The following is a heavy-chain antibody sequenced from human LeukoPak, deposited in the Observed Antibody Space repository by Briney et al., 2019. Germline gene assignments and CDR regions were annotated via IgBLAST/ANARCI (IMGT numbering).Heavy chain of an antibody. CDR2: IYSGGST. Sequence: GGSLRLSCAASGFTVSSNYMSWVRQAPGKGLGWVSVIYSGGSTYYADSVKGRFTISRDNSKNTLYLQMNSLRAEDTAVYYCARGGRYFDWLLFGAFDIWGQGTMVTVSS. CDR3: ARGGRYFDWLLFGAFDI. V-gene: IGHV3-53*01. CDR1: GFTVSSNY. D-gene: IGHD3-9*01. J-gene: IGHJ3*02.